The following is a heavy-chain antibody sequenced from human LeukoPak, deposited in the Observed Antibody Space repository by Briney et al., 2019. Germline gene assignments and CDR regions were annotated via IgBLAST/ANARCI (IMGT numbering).Heavy chain of an antibody. CDR3: ARDLRYYYYMDV. J-gene: IGHJ6*03. CDR1: GFTFSSYG. V-gene: IGHV3-33*01. D-gene: IGHD3-16*01. CDR2: IWYDGSNK. Sequence: QSGGSLRLSCAASGFTFSSYGMHWVRQAPGKGLEWVAVIWYDGSNKYYADSVKGRFTISRDNSKNTLYLQMNSLRAEDTAVYYCARDLRYYYYMDVWGKGTTVTVSS.